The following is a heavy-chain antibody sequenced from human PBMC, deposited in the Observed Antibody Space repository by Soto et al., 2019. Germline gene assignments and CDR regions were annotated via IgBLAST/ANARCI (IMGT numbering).Heavy chain of an antibody. Sequence: ASVKVSCKASGYTFTSYGISWVRQAPGQGLEWMGWISAYNGNTNYAQKLQGRVTMTTDTSTSTAYMELRSLRSDDTAVYYCARNPAYNWNDLFYYGMDVWGQGTTVTVSS. CDR1: GYTFTSYG. D-gene: IGHD1-20*01. CDR2: ISAYNGNT. CDR3: ARNPAYNWNDLFYYGMDV. J-gene: IGHJ6*02. V-gene: IGHV1-18*01.